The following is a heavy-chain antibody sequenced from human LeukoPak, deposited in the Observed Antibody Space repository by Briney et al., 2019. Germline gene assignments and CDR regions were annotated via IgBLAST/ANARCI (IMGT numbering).Heavy chain of an antibody. CDR3: AEGRYYYHSSGYYFDY. CDR2: ISGGGGST. V-gene: IGHV3-23*01. J-gene: IGHJ4*02. CDR1: GFTFSSYG. Sequence: GGSLTLSCAASGFTFSSYGMRWVRQAPGKGREWVSAISGGGGSTYYADSVKGRFIISRDNSKHTLYLQMNSLRAEDTAVYYCAEGRYYYHSSGYYFDYWGQGTLVTVSS. D-gene: IGHD3-22*01.